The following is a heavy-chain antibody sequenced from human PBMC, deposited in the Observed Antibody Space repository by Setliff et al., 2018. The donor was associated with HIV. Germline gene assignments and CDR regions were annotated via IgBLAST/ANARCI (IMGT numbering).Heavy chain of an antibody. CDR3: VKGYCDTATCLPFDS. D-gene: IGHD3-16*02. J-gene: IGHJ4*02. CDR1: DFTFRDYG. V-gene: IGHV3-23*01. CDR2: VSNSGSEV. Sequence: GGSLRLSWVASDFTFRDYGMAWVRQGPGKGLEWVAGVSNSGSEVYYADSVGGRFTISRDNSRDTVYLQMDSLRPDDTAVYYCVKGYCDTATCLPFDSWGQGTLVTVSS.